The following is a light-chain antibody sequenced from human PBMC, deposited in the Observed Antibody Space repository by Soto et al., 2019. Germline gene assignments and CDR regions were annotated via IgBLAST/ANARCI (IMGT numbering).Light chain of an antibody. CDR2: DAS. J-gene: IGKJ4*01. Sequence: DIQMTQSPSSLSASVGDRVTITCQASQDISNYLNWYQQKPGKAPKLLIYDASNLETGVPSRFSGSGSGTDFSFTISSLQPEDIATSYCQQYDNPLTVGGGTKVEIK. CDR1: QDISNY. V-gene: IGKV1-33*01. CDR3: QQYDNPLT.